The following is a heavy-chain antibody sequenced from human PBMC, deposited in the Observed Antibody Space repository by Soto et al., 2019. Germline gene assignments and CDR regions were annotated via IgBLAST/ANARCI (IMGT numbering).Heavy chain of an antibody. D-gene: IGHD6-6*01. Sequence: PGGSLRLSCAASGFTVSSNYMSWVRQAPGKGLEWVSVIYSGGSTYYADSVKGRFTISRDNSKNTLYLQMNSLRAEDTAVYYCARDRRKYSYYYYMDVWGKGTTVTVSS. V-gene: IGHV3-66*01. CDR1: GFTVSSNY. CDR2: IYSGGST. CDR3: ARDRRKYSYYYYMDV. J-gene: IGHJ6*03.